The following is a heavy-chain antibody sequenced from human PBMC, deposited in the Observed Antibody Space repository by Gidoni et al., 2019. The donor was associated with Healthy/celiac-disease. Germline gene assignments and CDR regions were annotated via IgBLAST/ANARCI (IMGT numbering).Heavy chain of an antibody. D-gene: IGHD2-15*01. V-gene: IGHV7-4-1*02. CDR1: AHPFTTYA. J-gene: IGHJ3*02. CDR2: INTNTGNP. Sequence: QVQLVQSGSELQRPGASVKVSCKTSAHPFTTYAMNWVRQAPGQGLEWMGWINTNTGNPTYAQGFTGRFVFSLDTAVNTAYLQISSLKAEDTGVYYCARGYGGSGRYDVFDIWGQGTVVTVSS. CDR3: ARGYGGSGRYDVFDI.